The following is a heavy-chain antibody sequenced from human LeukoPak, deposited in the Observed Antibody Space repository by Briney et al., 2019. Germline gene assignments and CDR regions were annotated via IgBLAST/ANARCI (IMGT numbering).Heavy chain of an antibody. CDR3: ARSYCSSTSCLNDY. CDR2: ISSSSSYI. CDR1: GFTFSSYS. D-gene: IGHD2-2*01. V-gene: IGHV3-21*01. Sequence: GGSLRLSCAASGFTFSSYSMNWARQAPGKGLEWVSSISSSSSYIYYADSVKGRFTISRDNAKNSLYLQMNSLRAEDTAVYYCARSYCSSTSCLNDYWGQGTLVTVSS. J-gene: IGHJ4*02.